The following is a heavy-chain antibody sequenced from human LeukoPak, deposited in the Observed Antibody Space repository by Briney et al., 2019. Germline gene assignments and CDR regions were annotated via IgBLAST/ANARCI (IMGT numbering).Heavy chain of an antibody. CDR2: ISGSGGTT. D-gene: IGHD7-27*01. CDR1: GFTFSDYA. V-gene: IGHV3-23*01. CDR3: AKRSGEGSYFDY. Sequence: NPGGSLRLSCAASGFTFSDYAVHWVRQAPGKGLEWVSAISGSGGTTYYADSVKGRFTISRDNSKNTLYLQMNSLRAEDTAVYYCAKRSGEGSYFDYWGQGTLVTVSS. J-gene: IGHJ4*02.